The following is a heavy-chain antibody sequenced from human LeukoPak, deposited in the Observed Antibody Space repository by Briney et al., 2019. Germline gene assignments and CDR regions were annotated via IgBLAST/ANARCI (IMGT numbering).Heavy chain of an antibody. Sequence: SETLSIACAVYGGSFSGYYWGWIRQPPGKGLEWIGEINHSGSTNYNPSLKSRVTISVDTSKNQFSLKLSSVTAADTAVYYCARLRFWSGYRYYGMDVWGQGTTVTVSS. D-gene: IGHD3-3*01. CDR1: GGSFSGYY. J-gene: IGHJ6*02. CDR2: INHSGST. CDR3: ARLRFWSGYRYYGMDV. V-gene: IGHV4-34*01.